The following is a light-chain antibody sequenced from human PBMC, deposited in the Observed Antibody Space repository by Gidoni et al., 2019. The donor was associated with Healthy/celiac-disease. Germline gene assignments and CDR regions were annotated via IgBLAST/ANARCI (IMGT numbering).Light chain of an antibody. CDR1: QSVSSY. J-gene: IGKJ1*01. Sequence: DIVLTQSPSTLSLSPGERATLSCMASQSVSSYLAWYQQKPCQAPRLLTYDASNRATGIPARFSGSGSWTDFTLTISSLEPEDFAVYYCQQRSNWAWTFGQGTKVEIK. CDR2: DAS. CDR3: QQRSNWAWT. V-gene: IGKV3-11*01.